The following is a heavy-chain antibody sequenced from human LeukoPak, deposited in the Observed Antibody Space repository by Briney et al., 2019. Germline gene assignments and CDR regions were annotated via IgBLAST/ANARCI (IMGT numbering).Heavy chain of an antibody. CDR3: ARERAFRYFGPRGNFDY. CDR1: GGSISSYY. Sequence: SETLSLTCTVSGGSISSYYWSWIRQPAGKGLEWIGRIYTSGSTNYNPSLKSRVTMSVDTSKNQFSLKLSSVTAADTAVYYCARERAFRYFGPRGNFDYWGQGTLVTVSS. CDR2: IYTSGST. J-gene: IGHJ4*02. V-gene: IGHV4-4*07. D-gene: IGHD3-9*01.